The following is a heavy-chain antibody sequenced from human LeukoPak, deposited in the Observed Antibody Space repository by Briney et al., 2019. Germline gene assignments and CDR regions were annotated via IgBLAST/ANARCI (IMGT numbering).Heavy chain of an antibody. CDR2: IYYRGRT. J-gene: IGHJ3*01. CDR1: GGSISTSSYY. CDR3: ARAPRVATILRPAYVFDL. D-gene: IGHD5-12*01. Sequence: SETLSLTCTVYGGSISTSSYYWGWIRQPPEKGLEWIGSIYYRGRTYYNPSLKSRVSISVDTSKYQFSLTLSSVIATDPAVYYCARAPRVATILRPAYVFDLWGQGTLVPVSS. V-gene: IGHV4-39*01.